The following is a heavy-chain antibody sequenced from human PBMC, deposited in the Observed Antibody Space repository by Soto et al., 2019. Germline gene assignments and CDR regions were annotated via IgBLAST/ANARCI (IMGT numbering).Heavy chain of an antibody. V-gene: IGHV3-23*01. Sequence: GSLRLSCVGSGFTFGNYAMSWVRQAPWKGLEWVSSITGIDGRTYYADSVKGRFTISRDNPKNTLYLQMNNLRAEDTAMFYCAKDRGPYCSGGICYPPSWFDPWGQGTQVTVSS. CDR3: AKDRGPYCSGGICYPPSWFDP. D-gene: IGHD2-15*01. CDR1: GFTFGNYA. J-gene: IGHJ5*02. CDR2: ITGIDGRT.